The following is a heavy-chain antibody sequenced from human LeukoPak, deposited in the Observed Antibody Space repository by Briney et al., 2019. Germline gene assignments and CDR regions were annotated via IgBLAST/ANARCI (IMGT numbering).Heavy chain of an antibody. Sequence: GGSLRLSCVASRFTFSSYEMNWVRQAPGKGLEWVSYISSRGDIIYYADSVRGQFTISRDNADNSLYLQMNSLRAEDTAVYYCARDAWGYYYMDVWGRGTTVTVSS. V-gene: IGHV3-48*03. J-gene: IGHJ6*03. D-gene: IGHD7-27*01. CDR2: ISSRGDII. CDR3: ARDAWGYYYMDV. CDR1: RFTFSSYE.